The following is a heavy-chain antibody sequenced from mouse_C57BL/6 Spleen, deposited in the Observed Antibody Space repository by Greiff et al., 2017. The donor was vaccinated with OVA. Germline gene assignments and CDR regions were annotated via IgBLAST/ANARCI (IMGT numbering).Heavy chain of an antibody. Sequence: DVQLQESGPELVKPGASVKMSCKASGYTFTDYNMHWVKQSHGKSLEWIGYINPNNGGTSYNQKFKGKATLTVNKSSSTAYMELRSLTSEDSAVYYCARAGYYFDYWGQGTTLTVSS. J-gene: IGHJ2*01. CDR3: ARAGYYFDY. CDR2: INPNNGGT. CDR1: GYTFTDYN. V-gene: IGHV1-22*01.